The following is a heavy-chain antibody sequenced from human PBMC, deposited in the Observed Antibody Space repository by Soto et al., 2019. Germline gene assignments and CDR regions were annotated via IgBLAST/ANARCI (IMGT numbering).Heavy chain of an antibody. J-gene: IGHJ4*02. D-gene: IGHD6-6*01. CDR1: GGSVSSGSYY. CDR2: IYYSGST. V-gene: IGHV4-61*01. CDR3: ARESIAARPDLDY. Sequence: SETLSLTCTVSGGSVSSGSYYWSWIRQPPGKGLEWIGYIYYSGSTNYNPSLKSRVTISVDTSKNQFSLKLSSVTAADTAVYYCARESIAARPDLDYWGQGTLVTVSS.